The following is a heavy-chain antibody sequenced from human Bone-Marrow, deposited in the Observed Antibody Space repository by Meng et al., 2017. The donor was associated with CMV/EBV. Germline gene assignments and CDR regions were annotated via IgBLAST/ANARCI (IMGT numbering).Heavy chain of an antibody. CDR2: MNPNSGNK. D-gene: IGHD7-27*01. V-gene: IGHV1-8*01. J-gene: IGHJ4*02. CDR1: GYTFTSYD. Sequence: ASVKVSCKASGYTFTSYDINWVRQATGQGLEWMGWMNPNSGNKGYAQKFQGRVTITRNTSISTAYMERSSLRSEDTAVYYCARGKITGASDYWGQGTMVTVSS. CDR3: ARGKITGASDY.